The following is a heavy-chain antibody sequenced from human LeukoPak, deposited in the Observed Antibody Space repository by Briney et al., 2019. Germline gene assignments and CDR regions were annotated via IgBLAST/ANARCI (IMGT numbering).Heavy chain of an antibody. J-gene: IGHJ3*02. CDR3: AGDSSGWYGDAFDI. D-gene: IGHD6-19*01. Sequence: SETLSLTCAVYGGSFSGYYWSWIRQPPGKGLEWIGEINHSGSTNYNPSLKSRVTISVDTSKNQFSLKLSSVTAADTAVDYCAGDSSGWYGDAFDIWGQGTMVTVSS. CDR1: GGSFSGYY. CDR2: INHSGST. V-gene: IGHV4-34*01.